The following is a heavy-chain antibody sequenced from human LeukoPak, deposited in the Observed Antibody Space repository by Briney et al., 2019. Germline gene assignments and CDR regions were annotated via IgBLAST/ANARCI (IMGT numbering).Heavy chain of an antibody. J-gene: IGHJ4*02. V-gene: IGHV1-46*01. CDR2: INPSGGST. CDR3: AREIVFDGYCSSTSCYEGGYFDY. CDR1: GYTFTSYY. Sequence: GASVKVSCKASGYTFTSYYMHWVRQAPGQGLEWMGIINPSGGSTSYAQKFQGRVTMTRDMPTSTVYMELSSLRSEDTAMYYCAREIVFDGYCSSTSCYEGGYFDYWGQGTLVTVSS. D-gene: IGHD2-2*03.